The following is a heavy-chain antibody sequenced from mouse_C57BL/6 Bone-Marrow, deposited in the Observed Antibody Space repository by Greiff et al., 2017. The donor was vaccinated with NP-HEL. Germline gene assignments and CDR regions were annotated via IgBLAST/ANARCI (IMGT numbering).Heavy chain of an antibody. J-gene: IGHJ4*01. CDR1: GFTFSNYW. CDR3: TSYYYGSKRYYYAMDY. V-gene: IGHV6-3*01. CDR2: IRLKSDNYAT. D-gene: IGHD1-1*01. Sequence: EVKLMESGGGLVQPGGSMKLSCVASGFTFSNYWMNWVRQSPEKGLEWVAQIRLKSDNYATHYAESVKGRFTISRDDSKSSVYLQMNNLRAEDTGIYYCTSYYYGSKRYYYAMDYWGQGTSVTVSS.